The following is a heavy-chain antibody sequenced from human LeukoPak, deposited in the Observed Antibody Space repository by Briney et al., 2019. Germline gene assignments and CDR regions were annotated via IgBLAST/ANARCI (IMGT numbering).Heavy chain of an antibody. D-gene: IGHD4-17*01. CDR2: IYYSGST. J-gene: IGHJ4*02. V-gene: IGHV4-59*08. Sequence: KASETLSLTCTVSGGSISSYYWSWIRQPPGKGLEWIGYIYYSGSTNYNPSLKRRVTISVDTSKNQFSLKLSSVTAADTAVYYCARHRATVTFDYWGQGTLVTVSS. CDR1: GGSISSYY. CDR3: ARHRATVTFDY.